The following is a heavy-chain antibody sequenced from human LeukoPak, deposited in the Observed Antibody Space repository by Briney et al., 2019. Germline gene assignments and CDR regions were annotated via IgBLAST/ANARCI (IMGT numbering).Heavy chain of an antibody. CDR3: AKDSGVGATAWFDP. CDR2: ISGSGDAT. D-gene: IGHD1-26*01. Sequence: PGGSLRLSCAVSGFIFSNYAMSWVRQAPGKGLEWVSSISGSGDATKYADSVMGRFTISRDNSKNTLSLQMNSLRAEDTAVYYCAKDSGVGATAWFDPWGQGTLVTVSS. CDR1: GFIFSNYA. J-gene: IGHJ5*02. V-gene: IGHV3-23*01.